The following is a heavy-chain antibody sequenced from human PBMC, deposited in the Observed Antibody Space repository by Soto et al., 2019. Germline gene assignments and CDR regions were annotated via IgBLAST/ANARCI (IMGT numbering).Heavy chain of an antibody. D-gene: IGHD3-22*01. J-gene: IGHJ4*02. CDR2: IYYRGST. V-gene: IGHV4-59*08. Sequence: SETLSLTCTVSGGSISSYYWSWIRQPPGKGLEWIGYIYYRGSTNYNPSLKSRVTISVDTSKNQFSLKLSSVTAADTAVYYCARGGLHDSSGYTFDYWGQGTLVTVSS. CDR3: ARGGLHDSSGYTFDY. CDR1: GGSISSYY.